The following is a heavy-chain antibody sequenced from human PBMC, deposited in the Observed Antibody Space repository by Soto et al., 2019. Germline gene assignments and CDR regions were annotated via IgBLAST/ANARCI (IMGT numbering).Heavy chain of an antibody. CDR2: IIPIFGTA. CDR3: ARKGYSYGYLLSYYYYGMDV. Sequence: SVKVSCKASGGTFSSYAISWVRQAPGQGLEWMGGIIPIFGTANYAQKFQGRVTITADESTSTAYMELSSLRSEDTAVYYCARKGYSYGYLLSYYYYGMDVWGQGTTVTVSS. V-gene: IGHV1-69*13. J-gene: IGHJ6*02. D-gene: IGHD5-18*01. CDR1: GGTFSSYA.